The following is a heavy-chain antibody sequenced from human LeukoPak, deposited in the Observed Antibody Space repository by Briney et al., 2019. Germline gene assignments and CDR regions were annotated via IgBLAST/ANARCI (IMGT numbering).Heavy chain of an antibody. CDR2: IKQDGSEK. CDR1: GFTFSSYW. J-gene: IGHJ3*02. D-gene: IGHD3-22*01. V-gene: IGHV3-7*01. CDR3: ARVGSGYYRPYDAFDI. Sequence: RGSLRLSCAASGFTFSSYWMSWVRQAPGKGLEWVANIKQDGSEKYYVDSVKGRFTISRDNAKNSLYLQMNSLRAEDTAVYYCARVGSGYYRPYDAFDIWGQETMVTVSS.